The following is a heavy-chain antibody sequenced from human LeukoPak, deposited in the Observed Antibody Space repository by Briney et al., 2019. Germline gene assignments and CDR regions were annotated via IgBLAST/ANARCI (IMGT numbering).Heavy chain of an antibody. D-gene: IGHD3-10*01. CDR3: ARDKNFYYGSVFDP. J-gene: IGHJ5*02. V-gene: IGHV4-30-4*01. CDR1: GGSISSGDYY. Sequence: PSETLSLTCTVSGGSISSGDYYWSWIRQPPGKGLEWIGYIYYSGSTYYNPSLKSRVTISVDTSKNQFSLKLSSVTAADTAVYYCARDKNFYYGSVFDPWGQGTLVTVSS. CDR2: IYYSGST.